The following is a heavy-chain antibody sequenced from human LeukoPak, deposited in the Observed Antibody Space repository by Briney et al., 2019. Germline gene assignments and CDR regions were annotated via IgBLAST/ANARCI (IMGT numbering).Heavy chain of an antibody. CDR3: ARVALFYYYYMDV. J-gene: IGHJ6*03. CDR2: IYYSGST. CDR1: GGSISSYY. Sequence: SETLSLTCTVSGGSISSYYWSWIRQPPGKGLEWIGYIYYSGSTNYNPSLKSRVTISVDTSKNQFSLKLSPVTAADTAVYYCARVALFYYYYMDVWGKGTTVTVSS. V-gene: IGHV4-59*01.